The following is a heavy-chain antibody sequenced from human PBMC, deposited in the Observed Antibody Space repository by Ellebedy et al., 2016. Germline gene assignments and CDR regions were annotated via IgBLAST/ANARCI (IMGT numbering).Heavy chain of an antibody. D-gene: IGHD3-10*01. V-gene: IGHV4-59*01. CDR3: ARGERITMVRGLRNWFDP. Sequence: SETLSLTXTVSGGSISSYYWSWIRQPPGKGLEWIGYIYYSGSTNYNPSLKSRVTISVDTSKNQFSLKLSSVTAADTAVYYCARGERITMVRGLRNWFDPWGQGTLVTVSS. CDR2: IYYSGST. J-gene: IGHJ5*02. CDR1: GGSISSYY.